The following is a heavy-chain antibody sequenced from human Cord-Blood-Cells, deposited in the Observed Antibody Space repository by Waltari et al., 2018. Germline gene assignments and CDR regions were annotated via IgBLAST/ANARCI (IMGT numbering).Heavy chain of an antibody. CDR3: AKDHPNDYGDYFDY. CDR1: GFTVSRYG. V-gene: IGHV3-30*18. J-gene: IGHJ4*02. CDR2: ISYDGSNK. D-gene: IGHD4-17*01. Sequence: QVQLVESGGGGVQPGRSLRLSCVASGFTVSRYGITWVSQAPGKGLEWVAVISYDGSNKYYADSVKGRFTISRDNSKNTLYLQMNSLRAEDTAVYYCAKDHPNDYGDYFDYWGQGTLVTVSS.